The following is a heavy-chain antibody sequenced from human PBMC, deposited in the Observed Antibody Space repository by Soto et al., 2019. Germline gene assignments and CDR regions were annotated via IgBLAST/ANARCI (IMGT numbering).Heavy chain of an antibody. D-gene: IGHD3-16*01. J-gene: IGHJ4*02. CDR2: MYYSGSA. V-gene: IGHV4-61*08. CDR3: ARKGPRLEEGFDY. CDR1: GGSVSSGGYY. Sequence: ETLSLTCTVSGGSVSSGGYYWNWIRQPPGRGLEWIGYMYYSGSADYNSSLKSRVTISVDRSKNQVFLRVSSVTAADTAVYYCARKGPRLEEGFDYWGQGILVTVSS.